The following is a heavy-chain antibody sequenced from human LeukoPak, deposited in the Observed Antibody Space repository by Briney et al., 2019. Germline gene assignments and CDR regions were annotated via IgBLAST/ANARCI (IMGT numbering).Heavy chain of an antibody. CDR3: VRREEYGDYFNWYLDL. CDR1: GFTFSDYY. J-gene: IGHJ2*01. V-gene: IGHV3-11*04. D-gene: IGHD4-17*01. Sequence: PGGSLRLSCAASGFTFSDYYMSWIRQAPGKGLEWVSYISSSGSTIYYADSVKGRFTISRDNAKNSLYLQMNSLRAEDTAVYYCVRREEYGDYFNWYLDLWGRGTLVTVSS. CDR2: ISSSGSTI.